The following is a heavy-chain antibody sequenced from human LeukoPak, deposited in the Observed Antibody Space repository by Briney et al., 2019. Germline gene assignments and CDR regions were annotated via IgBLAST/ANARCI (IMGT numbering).Heavy chain of an antibody. Sequence: TGGSLRLSCAASAFTFSSYGMHWVRQAPGKGLEWVAFIRYDGSNKYYADSVKGRFTISRDNSKNTLYLQMSSLRAEDTAVYYCAKGPEVRGVIVILKTGEKGALDYWGQGTLVTVSS. D-gene: IGHD3-10*01. J-gene: IGHJ4*02. CDR2: IRYDGSNK. CDR3: AKGPEVRGVIVILKTGEKGALDY. CDR1: AFTFSSYG. V-gene: IGHV3-30*02.